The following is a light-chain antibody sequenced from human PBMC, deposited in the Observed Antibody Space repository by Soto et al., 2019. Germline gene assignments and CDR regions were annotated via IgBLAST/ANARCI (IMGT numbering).Light chain of an antibody. CDR3: QQSYSTPQT. CDR1: QSISSDH. V-gene: IGKV3-20*02. J-gene: IGKJ1*01. Sequence: EIVLTQSPCILSLSPGERATLACRASQSISSDHLAWYQQRPGQSPRLLIYGASSLQSGVPSRFSGSGSGTDFTLTISSLQPEDFATYYCQQSYSTPQTFGQGTKVDIK. CDR2: GAS.